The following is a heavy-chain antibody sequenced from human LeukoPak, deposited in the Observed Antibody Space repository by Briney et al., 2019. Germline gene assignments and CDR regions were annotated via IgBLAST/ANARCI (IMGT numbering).Heavy chain of an antibody. V-gene: IGHV4-4*07. CDR2: IHTSGST. Sequence: RASETLSLTCTVSGGSISSYYWSWIRQPAGKGLEWIGRIHTSGSTNYNPSLKSRVTMSVDTSKNQFSLKLSSVTAADTAVYYCASYGRGAFDIWGQGTMVTVSS. CDR1: GGSISSYY. CDR3: ASYGRGAFDI. D-gene: IGHD4-17*01. J-gene: IGHJ3*02.